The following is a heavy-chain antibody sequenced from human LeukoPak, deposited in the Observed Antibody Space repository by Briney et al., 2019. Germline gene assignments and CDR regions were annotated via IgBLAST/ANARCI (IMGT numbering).Heavy chain of an antibody. Sequence: SETLSLTCTVSGGSISSYYWSWIRQPAGKGLEWIGRIYTSGSTNYNPSLKSRVTMSVDTSKNQFSLKLSSVTAADTAVYYCARAMDVAAAGTWWFDPWGQGTLVTVSS. D-gene: IGHD6-13*01. CDR1: GGSISSYY. J-gene: IGHJ5*02. CDR3: ARAMDVAAAGTWWFDP. V-gene: IGHV4-4*07. CDR2: IYTSGST.